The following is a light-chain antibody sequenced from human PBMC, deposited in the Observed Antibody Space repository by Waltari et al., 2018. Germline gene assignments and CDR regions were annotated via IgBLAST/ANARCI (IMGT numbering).Light chain of an antibody. CDR3: GTWDSSLSGAV. V-gene: IGLV1-51*02. J-gene: IGLJ7*01. Sequence: QSVLTQPPSVSAAPGQRVTISCSEGSSNIGNNDVSWYRQFPGTAPKLLILEASERPSGIPGRFPGSKSGTSATLDITGLQAGDEADYYCGTWDSSLSGAVFGGGTHLTVL. CDR2: EAS. CDR1: SSNIGNND.